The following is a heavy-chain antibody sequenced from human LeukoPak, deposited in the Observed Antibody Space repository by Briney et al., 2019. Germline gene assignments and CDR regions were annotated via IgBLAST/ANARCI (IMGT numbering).Heavy chain of an antibody. J-gene: IGHJ6*02. CDR2: INTNTGNP. CDR1: GYTFTSYA. Sequence: ASVKVSCKASGYTFTSYAMNWVRQAPGQGLEWMGWINTNTGNPTYAQGFTGRFVFSLDTSVSTAYLQISSLMAEDTAVYYCARDRTGGGYYYGMDVWGQGTTVTVSS. D-gene: IGHD3-16*01. V-gene: IGHV7-4-1*02. CDR3: ARDRTGGGYYYGMDV.